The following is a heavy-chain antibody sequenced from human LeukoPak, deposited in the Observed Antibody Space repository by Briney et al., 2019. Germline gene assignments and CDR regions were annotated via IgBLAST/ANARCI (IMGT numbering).Heavy chain of an antibody. V-gene: IGHV3-23*01. CDR1: GFTFSSYA. CDR2: ISGSGGST. Sequence: PGGSLRLSCAASGFTFSSYAMSWVRQAPGKGLEWVSAISGSGGSTYYADSVKGRFTISRDNSKNTPYLQMNSLRAEDTAVYYCAKDRLPYYDSSGYPLDYWGQGTLVTVSS. D-gene: IGHD3-22*01. CDR3: AKDRLPYYDSSGYPLDY. J-gene: IGHJ4*02.